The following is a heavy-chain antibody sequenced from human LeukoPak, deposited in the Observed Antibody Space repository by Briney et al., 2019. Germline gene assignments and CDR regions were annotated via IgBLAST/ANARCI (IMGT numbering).Heavy chain of an antibody. V-gene: IGHV3-74*01. D-gene: IGHD6-13*01. CDR3: ARASTGIPEAGFDH. J-gene: IGHJ4*02. Sequence: GASLCPSCAAAGFSFSSGWTDWAKLHRRGGRGSVLGIDSDGSGASYTDSAKGRFTISRDNAKNTLYLQMNRLRAQNTDVYYCARASTGIPEAGFDHWGQGTLVTVSS. CDR1: GFSFSSG. CDR2: IDSDGSGA.